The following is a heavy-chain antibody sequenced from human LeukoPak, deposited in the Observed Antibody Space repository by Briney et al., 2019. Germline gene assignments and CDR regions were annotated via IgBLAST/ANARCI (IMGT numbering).Heavy chain of an antibody. CDR1: GGSISSYY. CDR3: TRGGSNFDY. Sequence: SETLSLTCTVSGGSISSYYWSWVRQPPEKGLEWIGYIYYSGSTNYNPSLKSRVTISVDTSKNQFSLQLTSVTAADTAVYFCTRGGSNFDYWGQGTLVTV. V-gene: IGHV4-59*01. J-gene: IGHJ4*02. CDR2: IYYSGST. D-gene: IGHD3-10*01.